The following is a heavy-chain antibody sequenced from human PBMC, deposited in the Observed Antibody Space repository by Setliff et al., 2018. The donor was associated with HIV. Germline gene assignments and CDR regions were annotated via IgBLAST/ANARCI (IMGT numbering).Heavy chain of an antibody. CDR1: GGSISSSSYY. Sequence: SETLSLTCTVSGGSISSSSYYWGWIRQPPGKGLEWIGSIYYSGSTYYNPSLKSRVTISVDTSKNQFSLKLSSVTAADTAVYYCAKTYSSGWCPPCYYYYYGMDDWGQGTLVTVSS. J-gene: IGHJ6*02. V-gene: IGHV4-39*01. CDR2: IYYSGST. D-gene: IGHD6-19*01. CDR3: AKTYSSGWCPPCYYYYYGMDD.